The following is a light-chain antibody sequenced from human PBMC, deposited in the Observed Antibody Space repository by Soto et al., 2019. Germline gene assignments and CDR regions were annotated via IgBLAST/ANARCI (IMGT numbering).Light chain of an antibody. Sequence: DIQMTQSPSTLSASVGDRVTITCRASQSISSWLAWYQQKPGKAPQLLIYQASSLESGVPSRFSGSGSGTEFPLTISSLQPDDFATYYCQQYNSFPWAFGQGTKVEIK. CDR2: QAS. J-gene: IGKJ1*01. CDR3: QQYNSFPWA. V-gene: IGKV1-5*03. CDR1: QSISSW.